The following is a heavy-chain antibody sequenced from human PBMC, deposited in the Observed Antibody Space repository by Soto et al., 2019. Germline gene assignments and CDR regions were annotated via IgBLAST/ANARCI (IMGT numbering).Heavy chain of an antibody. D-gene: IGHD2-15*01. CDR2: LSWDRSTV. V-gene: IGHV3-9*02. CDR1: GSSSDPFT. J-gene: IGHJ4*02. CDR3: AASSPDIVVLPSSIYFTS. Sequence: GGSLRLSCVASGSSSDPFTMHWVRELPGKGLEWVAGLSWDRSTVAYADSVQGRFTVSRDHAKNSVDLLMDSLRPDDTALYFCAASSPDIVVLPSSIYFTSWGPGTQVTVSS.